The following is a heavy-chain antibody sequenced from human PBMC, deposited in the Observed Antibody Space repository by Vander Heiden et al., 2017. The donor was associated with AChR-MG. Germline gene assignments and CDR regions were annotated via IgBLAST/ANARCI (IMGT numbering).Heavy chain of an antibody. D-gene: IGHD3-3*01. Sequence: DVQLVASGGGLVQPGRSLSPPCAAPGFPLDAYAMHWVRQAPGKGLEWVSGISWNSGSIGYADSVKGRFTISRDNAKNSLYLQMNSLRAEDTALYYCAKAGNFLEWLSGWFDPWGQGTLVTVSS. CDR3: AKAGNFLEWLSGWFDP. J-gene: IGHJ5*02. CDR2: ISWNSGSI. CDR1: GFPLDAYA. V-gene: IGHV3-9*01.